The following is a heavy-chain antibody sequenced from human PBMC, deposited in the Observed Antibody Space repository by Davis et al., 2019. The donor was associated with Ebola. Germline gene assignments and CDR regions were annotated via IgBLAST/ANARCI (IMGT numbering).Heavy chain of an antibody. CDR2: INPNSGGT. J-gene: IGHJ6*02. CDR1: GYTFTGYY. D-gene: IGHD6-19*01. V-gene: IGHV1-2*02. Sequence: ASVKVSCKASGYTFTGYYMHWVRQAPGQGLEWMGWINPNSGGTNYAQKFQGRVTMTRDTSISTAYMELSRLRSDDTAVYYCATTLSLQWLVPVYYYYYYGMDVWGQGTTVTVSS. CDR3: ATTLSLQWLVPVYYYYYYGMDV.